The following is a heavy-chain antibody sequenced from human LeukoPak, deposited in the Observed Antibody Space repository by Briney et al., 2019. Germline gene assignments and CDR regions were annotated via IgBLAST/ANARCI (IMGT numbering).Heavy chain of an antibody. J-gene: IGHJ4*02. CDR2: IYTSGST. V-gene: IGHV4-4*07. D-gene: IGHD3-10*01. Sequence: PSETLSLTCTVSGGSISSYYWSWIRQPAGKGLEWIGRIYTSGSTNYNPSLKSRVTMSVDTSKNQFSLKLSSVTAADTAVYYCARMFGITMGGYAGYYFDYWGQGTLVTVSS. CDR3: ARMFGITMGGYAGYYFDY. CDR1: GGSISSYY.